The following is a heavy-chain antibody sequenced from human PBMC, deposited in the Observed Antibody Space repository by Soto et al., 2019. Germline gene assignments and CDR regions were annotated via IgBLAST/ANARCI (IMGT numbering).Heavy chain of an antibody. CDR1: GDSIISSDFY. J-gene: IGHJ5*02. D-gene: IGHD3-3*02. V-gene: IGHV4-39*01. CDR2: IFYLGSS. Sequence: SETLSLTCTVSGDSIISSDFYWGWVRQPPGKGLEWIGSIFYLGSSYYNPSLKSRVTMSVDTTKNQFSRRLRSVTAADTALYFCARHFLALRKNNWFDPWGQGIMVTVSS. CDR3: ARHFLALRKNNWFDP.